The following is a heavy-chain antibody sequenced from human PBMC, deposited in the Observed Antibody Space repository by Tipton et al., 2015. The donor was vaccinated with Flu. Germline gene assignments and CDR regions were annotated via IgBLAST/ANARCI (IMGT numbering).Heavy chain of an antibody. V-gene: IGHV3-7*01. J-gene: IGHJ6*04. CDR1: GFTFRNYW. D-gene: IGHD6-25*01. Sequence: SLRLSCAVSGFTFRNYWMTWVRQAPGKGLEWVANIKQDGSEKYYVASVKGRFTISRDNAKNSLYLQMNSLRAEDTAVYYCARIKRATPVYYHYVMDVWGKGTTVTVSS. CDR2: IKQDGSEK. CDR3: ARIKRATPVYYHYVMDV.